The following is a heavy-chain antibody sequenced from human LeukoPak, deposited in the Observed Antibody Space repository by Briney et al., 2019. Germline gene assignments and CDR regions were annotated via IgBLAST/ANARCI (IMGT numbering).Heavy chain of an antibody. V-gene: IGHV3-7*05. J-gene: IGHJ4*02. D-gene: IGHD1-26*01. CDR2: IKEDGGKT. CDR3: GRENAMGATWADIDF. Sequence: GGSLRLSCRASGFSLSNFWMSWVRQAPGKGLEWVANIKEDGGKTYYVDSVKGRFSISRDNAKNSLYLQMNVLRAEDTAVYYCGRENAMGATWADIDFWGRGTLVTVSS. CDR1: GFSLSNFW.